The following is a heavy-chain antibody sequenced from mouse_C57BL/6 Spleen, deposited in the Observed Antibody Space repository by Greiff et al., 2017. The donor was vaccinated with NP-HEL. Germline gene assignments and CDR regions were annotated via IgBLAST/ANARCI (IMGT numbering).Heavy chain of an antibody. CDR2: IYPGSGST. J-gene: IGHJ3*01. V-gene: IGHV1-55*01. D-gene: IGHD2-4*01. CDR3: ARDIPYYDYDERFAY. Sequence: VQLQLPGAELVKPGASVKMSCKASGYTFTSYWITWVKQRPGQGLEWIGDIYPGSGSTNYNEKFKSKATLTVDTSSSTAYMQLSSLTSEDSAVYYCARDIPYYDYDERFAYWGQGTLVTVSA. CDR1: GYTFTSYW.